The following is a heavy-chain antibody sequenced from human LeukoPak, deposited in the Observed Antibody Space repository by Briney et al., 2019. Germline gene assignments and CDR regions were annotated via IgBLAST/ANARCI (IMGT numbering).Heavy chain of an antibody. CDR3: ARSITMIVVVTPDFEY. V-gene: IGHV1-2*02. J-gene: IGHJ4*02. Sequence: ASVKVSCKASGYTFTGYYMHWVRQAPGQGLEWMGWINPNSGGTNYAQKFQGRVTMTRDTSISTAYMGLSRLRSDDTAVYYCARSITMIVVVTPDFEYWGQGTLVTVSS. D-gene: IGHD3-22*01. CDR1: GYTFTGYY. CDR2: INPNSGGT.